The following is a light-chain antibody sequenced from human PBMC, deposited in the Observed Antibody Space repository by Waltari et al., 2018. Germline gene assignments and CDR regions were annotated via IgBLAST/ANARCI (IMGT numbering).Light chain of an antibody. CDR1: RSNIGRDI. CDR2: NNN. V-gene: IGLV1-44*01. Sequence: QSVLTQSPSASGTSGQRVTSSCSGSRSNIGRDIVNWYRHLPGTAPKLLIYNNNQRPAGVPDRFSGSKSGTSASLAISGLQSEDEADYYCAAWDDSLNGVVFGGGTKLSVL. J-gene: IGLJ2*01. CDR3: AAWDDSLNGVV.